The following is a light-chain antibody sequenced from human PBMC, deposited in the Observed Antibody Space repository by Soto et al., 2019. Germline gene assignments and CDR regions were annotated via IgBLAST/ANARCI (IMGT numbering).Light chain of an antibody. J-gene: IGKJ5*01. CDR3: QQSYSTPPT. V-gene: IGKV1-39*01. CDR2: AAS. CDR1: QSISSY. Sequence: IALTQSPSSLSSSVGDVVTIACRASQSISSYLNWYQQKPGKAPKLLIYAASSLQSGVPSRFSGSGSGTDFTLTISSLQPEDFATYYCQQSYSTPPTFGQGTRLEI.